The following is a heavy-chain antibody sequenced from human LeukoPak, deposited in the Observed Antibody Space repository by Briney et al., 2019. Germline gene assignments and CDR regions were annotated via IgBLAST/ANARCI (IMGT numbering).Heavy chain of an antibody. CDR3: ARVSSGYQTYYFDY. CDR2: INYSGST. J-gene: IGHJ4*02. Sequence: SETLSLTCTVSGGSISSSSYYWGWIRQPPGKGLEWIGSINYSGSTYYNPSLKSRVTISVDTSKNQFSLKLSSVTAADTAVYYCARVSSGYQTYYFDYWGQGTLVTVSS. CDR1: GGSISSSSYY. V-gene: IGHV4-39*07. D-gene: IGHD3-22*01.